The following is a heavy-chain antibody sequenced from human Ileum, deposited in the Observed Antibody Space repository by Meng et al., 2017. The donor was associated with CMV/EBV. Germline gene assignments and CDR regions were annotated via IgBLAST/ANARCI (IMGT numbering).Heavy chain of an antibody. J-gene: IGHJ4*02. CDR3: AKDADGGYYPEY. CDR1: GFTFRNNG. Sequence: VTRVGVGGGVVQPGGSLKLPLGTSGFTFRNNGMFWVRQAPGKGLEWVTFIRWDASHEYYIDSVRGRFTTSRDNSDNTLYLQMTNLRVEDTAVYFCAKDADGGYYPEYWGQGTLVTVSS. CDR2: IRWDASHE. V-gene: IGHV3-30*02. D-gene: IGHD3-3*01.